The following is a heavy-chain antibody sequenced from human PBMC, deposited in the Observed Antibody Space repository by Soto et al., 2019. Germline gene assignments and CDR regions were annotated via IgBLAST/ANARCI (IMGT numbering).Heavy chain of an antibody. V-gene: IGHV4-4*07. J-gene: IGHJ5*02. Sequence: PSETLSLTCAVSCVSIKTYYWSWLRKPSWKGLEWVGSIYTTGSANHNPSLKSRVTMSVDTSKNQVALKLTSVTAADAGVYYCARDDYCDSNNWFEPWGPGILVTVS. CDR2: IYTTGSA. CDR1: CVSIKTYY. D-gene: IGHD3-9*01. CDR3: ARDDYCDSNNWFEP.